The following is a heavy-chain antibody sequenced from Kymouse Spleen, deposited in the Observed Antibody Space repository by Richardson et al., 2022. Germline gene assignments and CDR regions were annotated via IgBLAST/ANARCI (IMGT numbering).Heavy chain of an antibody. V-gene: IGHV1-18*01. D-gene: IGHD5-18,IGHD5-18*01. CDR3: ARDYVDTAMVPYYYYYGMDV. Sequence: QVQLVQSGAEVKKPGASVKVSCKASGYTFTSYGISWVRQAPGQGLEWMGWISAYNGNTNYAQKLQGRVTMTTDTSTSTAYMELRSLRSDDTAVYYCARDYVDTAMVPYYYYYGMDVWGQGTTVTVSS. J-gene: IGHJ6*02. CDR2: ISAYNGNT. CDR1: GYTFTSYG.